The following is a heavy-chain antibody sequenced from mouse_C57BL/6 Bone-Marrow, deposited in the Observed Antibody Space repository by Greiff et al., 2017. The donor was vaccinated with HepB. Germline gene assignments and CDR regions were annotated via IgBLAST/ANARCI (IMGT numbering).Heavy chain of an antibody. CDR1: GYNFTSYT. J-gene: IGHJ3*01. CDR3: ARTSLYYEYDGGFAY. Sequence: VQGVESGAELARPGASVKMSCKASGYNFTSYTMHWVKHRPGQGLEWIGYINPSSGSTNYNQRFKDKATLTADKSSSTAYMQLTSLTSEDSAVDYCARTSLYYEYDGGFAYWGRGTLVTVSA. CDR2: INPSSGST. D-gene: IGHD2-4*01. V-gene: IGHV1-4*01.